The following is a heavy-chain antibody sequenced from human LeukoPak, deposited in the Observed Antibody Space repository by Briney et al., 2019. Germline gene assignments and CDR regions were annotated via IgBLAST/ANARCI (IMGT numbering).Heavy chain of an antibody. CDR3: ARGRKGELIY. V-gene: IGHV3-48*03. J-gene: IGHJ4*02. D-gene: IGHD3-16*01. Sequence: GGSLRLSCAASGFTFSSYEMNWVRQAPGKGLEWVSYISSSGSTIYYADSVKGRFTISRDNAQNSLYLQMNSLRAEDTAVYYCARGRKGELIYWGQGTLVTVSS. CDR1: GFTFSSYE. CDR2: ISSSGSTI.